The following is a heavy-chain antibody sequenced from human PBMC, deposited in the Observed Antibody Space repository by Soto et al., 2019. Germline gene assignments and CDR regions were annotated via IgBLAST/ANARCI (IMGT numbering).Heavy chain of an antibody. V-gene: IGHV4-39*01. CDR3: ARPRRGGYCSSTSCREDYYYYMDV. CDR1: GGSISSSSYY. CDR2: IYYSGST. J-gene: IGHJ6*03. Sequence: QLQLQESGPGLVKPSETLSLTCTVSGGSISSSSYYWGWIRQPPGKGLEWIGSIYYSGSTYYNPALNSRVTISVATSKNQFSLKLSSVTAADTAVYYCARPRRGGYCSSTSCREDYYYYMDVWGKGTTVTVSS. D-gene: IGHD2-2*01.